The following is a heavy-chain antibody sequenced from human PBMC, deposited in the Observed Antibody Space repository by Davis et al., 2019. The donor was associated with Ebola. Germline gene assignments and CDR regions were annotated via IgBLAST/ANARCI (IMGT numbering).Heavy chain of an antibody. CDR3: ARDPRYGLGYSYMDV. CDR2: INPNSGGT. Sequence: ASVKVSCKTSGYTFDGYYIHWVRQAPGQGLEWMGWINPNSGGTNYAQKFQGRVTMTRDTSISTAYMELSRLRSDDTAVYYCARDPRYGLGYSYMDVWGTGTTVTVS. CDR1: GYTFDGYY. V-gene: IGHV1-2*02. J-gene: IGHJ6*03. D-gene: IGHD5-18*01.